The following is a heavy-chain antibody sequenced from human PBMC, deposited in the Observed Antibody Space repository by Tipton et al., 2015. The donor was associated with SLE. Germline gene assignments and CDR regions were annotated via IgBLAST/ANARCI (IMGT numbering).Heavy chain of an antibody. CDR3: ARMYGDDSIIYWIALDI. CDR1: GFTFSNYD. D-gene: IGHD3-22*01. Sequence: SLRLSCAASGFTFSNYDMHWVRQAPGKGLEWVSYIRSSGSAIYYADSVKGRFTISRDNSKNSLHLQMNSLRAEDTAVYYCARMYGDDSIIYWIALDIWGPGTLVPDSS. CDR2: IRSSGSAI. V-gene: IGHV3-48*03. J-gene: IGHJ3*02.